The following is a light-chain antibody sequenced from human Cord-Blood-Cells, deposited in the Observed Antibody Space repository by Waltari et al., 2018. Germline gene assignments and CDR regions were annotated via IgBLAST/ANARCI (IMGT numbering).Light chain of an antibody. CDR1: ALPKQY. CDR2: KDS. J-gene: IGLJ1*01. CDR3: QSADSSGTCYV. V-gene: IGLV3-25*03. Sequence: SYELTQPPSVSVSPGQTARITCSGDALPKQYAYWYQQKPGQAPVLVIYKDSERPSGIPERFSGSSSGTTVTLTISGVQAEDEADYSCQSADSSGTCYVFGTGTKVTVL.